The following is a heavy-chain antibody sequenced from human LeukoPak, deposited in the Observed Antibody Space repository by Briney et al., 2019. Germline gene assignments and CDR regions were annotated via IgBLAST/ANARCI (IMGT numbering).Heavy chain of an antibody. Sequence: KPSETLSLTCAVSGSSISNGYQWAWLRQPPGKTLEWIGSIFHTGSAHYNPSLKSRVTISVSTYTNHFSLRLTSVTAADTAVYYCARDPRWLTPDCTSISCYENYFDPWGQGILVTVSS. CDR2: IFHTGSA. CDR1: GSSISNGYQ. J-gene: IGHJ5*02. CDR3: ARDPRWLTPDCTSISCYENYFDP. V-gene: IGHV4-38-2*02. D-gene: IGHD2-2*01.